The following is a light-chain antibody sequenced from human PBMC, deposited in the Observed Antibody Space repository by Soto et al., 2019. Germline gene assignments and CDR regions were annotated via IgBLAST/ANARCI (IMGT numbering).Light chain of an antibody. CDR3: QKCDYLPI. CDR1: HDITSY. CDR2: DAS. Sequence: DIQMTQSPSSLSASVGDRVTITCQASHDITSYLNWYQHKPGKAPKLLIYDASILEAGVPSRCSGSGSGTYFTFTISSLQPEDVATYYCQKCDYLPIFGRGTTVDFK. V-gene: IGKV1-33*01. J-gene: IGKJ3*01.